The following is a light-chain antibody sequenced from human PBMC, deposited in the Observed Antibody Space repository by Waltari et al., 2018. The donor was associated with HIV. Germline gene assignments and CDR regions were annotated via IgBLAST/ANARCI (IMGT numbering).Light chain of an antibody. V-gene: IGLV1-40*01. CDR3: QSYDSSLSGSDV. CDR1: SSNIRAGYD. CDR2: NNS. Sequence: QSVLTQPPSVSGAPGQRVTISCPGRSSNIRAGYDVKWYQQLPGTAPKLLIYNNSNRPSGVPDRFSGSKSGTSASLAITGLQAEDEADYYCQSYDSSLSGSDVFGTGTKVTVL. J-gene: IGLJ1*01.